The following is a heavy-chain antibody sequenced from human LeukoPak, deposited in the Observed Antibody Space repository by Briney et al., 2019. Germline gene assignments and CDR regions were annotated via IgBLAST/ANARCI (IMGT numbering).Heavy chain of an antibody. CDR2: INSDGSST. CDR1: GFTFSNHW. CDR3: AKGGSGYDQIDY. Sequence: GGSLRLSCAASGFTFSNHWMHWVRQAPGKGLVWVSRINSDGSSTSYADSVKGRFTISRDNSKNTLYLQMNSLRAEDTAVYYCAKGGSGYDQIDYWGQGTLVTVSS. V-gene: IGHV3-74*01. J-gene: IGHJ4*02. D-gene: IGHD5-12*01.